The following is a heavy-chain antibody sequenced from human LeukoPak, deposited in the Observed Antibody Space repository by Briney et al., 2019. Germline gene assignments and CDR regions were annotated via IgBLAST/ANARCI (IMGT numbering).Heavy chain of an antibody. CDR1: GGSFSTHA. CDR3: GASTVTVTYYYMAV. V-gene: IGHV1-69*13. Sequence: SVKVSCKASGGSFSTHAIIWVRQAPGQGLEWMAGIIPVLGTTNSAQRFQDRLSLTADESTGTASMELTSLRPEDSAVYYCGASTVTVTYYYMAVWGKGTTITVS. J-gene: IGHJ6*03. D-gene: IGHD2-21*02. CDR2: IIPVLGTT.